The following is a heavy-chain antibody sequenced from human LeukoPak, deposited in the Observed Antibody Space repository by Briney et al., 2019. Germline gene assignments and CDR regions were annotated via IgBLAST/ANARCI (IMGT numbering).Heavy chain of an antibody. J-gene: IGHJ4*02. V-gene: IGHV3-30*02. CDR2: TPYHGVSR. CDR3: AKDRHGDYTSDY. Sequence: GGSLRLSCAASGFIFGSYGMHWVRQAPGKGLEWVAFTPYHGVSRYYTESVNGRFTISRDNSKSTLYLQMNSLRIEDTAVYYCAKDRHGDYTSDYWGQGTLVIVSS. D-gene: IGHD4-17*01. CDR1: GFIFGSYG.